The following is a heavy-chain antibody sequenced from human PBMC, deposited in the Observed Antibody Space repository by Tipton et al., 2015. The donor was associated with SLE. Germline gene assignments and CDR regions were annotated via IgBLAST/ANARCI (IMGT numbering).Heavy chain of an antibody. J-gene: IGHJ2*01. D-gene: IGHD6-19*01. CDR3: ARGVAVAFDL. CDR2: INHSGST. CDR1: GGPFSGYY. Sequence: GLVKPSETLSLTCAVYGGPFSGYYWSWIRQPPGKGLEWIGEINHSGSTNYNPSLKSRVTISVDTSKNQFSLKLSSVTAADTAVYYCARGVAVAFDLWGRGTLVTVSS. V-gene: IGHV4-34*01.